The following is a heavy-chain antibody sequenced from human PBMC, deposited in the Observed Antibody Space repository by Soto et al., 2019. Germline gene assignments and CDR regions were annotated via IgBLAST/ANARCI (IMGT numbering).Heavy chain of an antibody. CDR1: GFTFSSYA. J-gene: IGHJ4*02. CDR2: ISGSGGST. CDR3: AKDLWSSGQQVSVNDY. V-gene: IGHV3-23*01. Sequence: GGSLRLSCAASGFTFSSYAMSWVRQAPGKGLEWVSAISGSGGSTYYADSVKGRFTISRDNSKNTLYLQMNSLRAEDTAVYYCAKDLWSSGQQVSVNDYWGQGTLVTVSS. D-gene: IGHD3-22*01.